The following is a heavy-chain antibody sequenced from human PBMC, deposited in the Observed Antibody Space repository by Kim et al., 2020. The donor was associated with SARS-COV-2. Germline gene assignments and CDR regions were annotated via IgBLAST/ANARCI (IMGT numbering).Heavy chain of an antibody. CDR1: GYTFTSYG. Sequence: ASVKVSCKASGYTFTSYGISWVRQAPGQGLEWMGWISAYNGNTNYAQKLQGRVTMTTDTSTSTAYMELRSLRSDDTAVYYCARDSQLEYQLLPFDPWGQGTLVTVSS. CDR2: ISAYNGNT. D-gene: IGHD2-2*01. V-gene: IGHV1-18*01. J-gene: IGHJ5*02. CDR3: ARDSQLEYQLLPFDP.